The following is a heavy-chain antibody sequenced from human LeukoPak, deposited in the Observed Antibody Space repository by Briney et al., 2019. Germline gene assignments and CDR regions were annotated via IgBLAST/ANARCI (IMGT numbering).Heavy chain of an antibody. CDR1: GGSISSYY. Sequence: PSETLSLTCTVSGGSISSYYWSWIRQPAGKGLEWIGRIYTSGSTNYNPSLKSRVTMSVDTSKNQFSLKLSSVTAADTAVYYCASLYYYGSGSYSLMDVWGKGTTVTISS. CDR3: ASLYYYGSGSYSLMDV. CDR2: IYTSGST. D-gene: IGHD3-10*01. V-gene: IGHV4-4*07. J-gene: IGHJ6*03.